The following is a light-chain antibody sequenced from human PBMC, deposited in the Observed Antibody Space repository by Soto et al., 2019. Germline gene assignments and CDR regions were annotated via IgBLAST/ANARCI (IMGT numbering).Light chain of an antibody. CDR2: GAS. CDR1: QNISNY. Sequence: EIVLTQSPATLSLSPGIRATLSCRASQNISNYLIWYQQKPGQAPRLLISGASSRATGIPDRFSGSGSGTDFTLTISRLEPEDFAVYYCQQYGSSGTFGQGTKVDI. J-gene: IGKJ1*01. V-gene: IGKV3-20*01. CDR3: QQYGSSGT.